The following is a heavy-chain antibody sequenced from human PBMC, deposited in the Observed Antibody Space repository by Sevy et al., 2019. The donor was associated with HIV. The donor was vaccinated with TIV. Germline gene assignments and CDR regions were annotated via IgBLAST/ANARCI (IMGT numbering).Heavy chain of an antibody. CDR1: GFTFSNYG. V-gene: IGHV3-23*01. CDR3: AKGPNDCSHSFDI. Sequence: GESLKISCVGSGFTFSNYGMTWVRQAPGKGLEWVSSISVTSARTYYADSVRGRFTVSRDNSENTLYLQMNSLRAEDTAVYYCAKGPNDCSHSFDIWGQGTLVTVSS. D-gene: IGHD1-1*01. CDR2: ISVTSART. J-gene: IGHJ3*02.